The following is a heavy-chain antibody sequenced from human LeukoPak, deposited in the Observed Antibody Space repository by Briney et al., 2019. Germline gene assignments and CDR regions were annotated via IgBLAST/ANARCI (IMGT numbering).Heavy chain of an antibody. CDR3: ARVGDYGGGIGY. CDR2: ISLNGGTK. D-gene: IGHD4-23*01. J-gene: IGHJ4*02. V-gene: IGHV3-9*01. CDR1: GFTFDDYA. Sequence: GGSLRLSCAASGFTFDDYAMHWVRQAPGKGLEWVSGISLNGGTKGYADSVKGRFTISRDNAKNSLYLQMNSLRAEDTALYYCARVGDYGGGIGYWGQGTLVTVSS.